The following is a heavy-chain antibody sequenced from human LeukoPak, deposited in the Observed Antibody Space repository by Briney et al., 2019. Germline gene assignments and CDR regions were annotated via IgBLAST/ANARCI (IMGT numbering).Heavy chain of an antibody. CDR3: ARFIAAKDYYYYYYMDV. CDR2: INHSGST. J-gene: IGHJ6*03. CDR1: GYSISSGYY. V-gene: IGHV4-38-2*02. D-gene: IGHD6-13*01. Sequence: SETLSLTCTVSGYSISSGYYWGWIRQPPGKGLEWIGEINHSGSTNYNPSLKSRVTISVDTSKNQFSLKLSSVTAADTAVYYCARFIAAKDYYYYYYMDVWGKGTTVTVSS.